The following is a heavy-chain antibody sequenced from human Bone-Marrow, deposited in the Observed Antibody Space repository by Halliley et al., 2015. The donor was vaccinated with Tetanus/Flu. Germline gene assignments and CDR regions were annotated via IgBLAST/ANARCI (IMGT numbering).Heavy chain of an antibody. CDR3: VRNNDYFVGY. CDR1: GASISDSNW. CDR2: SHDVGAT. D-gene: IGHD4-17*01. V-gene: IGHV4-4*02. Sequence: SLRLSCSVSGASISDSNWWGWVRQSPEKGLEWIGESHDVGATNYNPSLKGRVTISVDKSKREFSLELRSVTAADTAVDYCVRNNDYFVGYWGRGILVTVSS. J-gene: IGHJ4*02.